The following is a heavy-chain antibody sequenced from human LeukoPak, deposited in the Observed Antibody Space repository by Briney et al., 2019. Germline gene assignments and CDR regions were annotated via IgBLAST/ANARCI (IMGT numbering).Heavy chain of an antibody. CDR2: ISGDASMT. J-gene: IGHJ4*02. V-gene: IGHV3-74*01. D-gene: IGHD5-12*01. Sequence: PGGSLRLSCAVSGFSLRSYWMHWVRQAPGKGLVWVSRISGDASMTNYADSAKGRFTISRDNAKNTVYLQMNSLRAEDTAVYYCAREAPRLSYGGYVSVVGYFDYWGQGTLVTVSS. CDR1: GFSLRSYW. CDR3: AREAPRLSYGGYVSVVGYFDY.